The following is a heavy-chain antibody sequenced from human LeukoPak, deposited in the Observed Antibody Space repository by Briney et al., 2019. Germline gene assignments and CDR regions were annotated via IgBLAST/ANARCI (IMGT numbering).Heavy chain of an antibody. D-gene: IGHD3-10*01. V-gene: IGHV3-30*18. J-gene: IGHJ4*02. Sequence: GRSLRLSCAASGFPFSTYDKHWVRQAPDKGLQWVAVISSDGYRTDYPDSVRGRFTISRDNFKNTVDLQMISVAAEDTAMYFCAKGLGTGSVLARPLHYWGQGTLVTVSS. CDR2: ISSDGYRT. CDR3: AKGLGTGSVLARPLHY. CDR1: GFPFSTYD.